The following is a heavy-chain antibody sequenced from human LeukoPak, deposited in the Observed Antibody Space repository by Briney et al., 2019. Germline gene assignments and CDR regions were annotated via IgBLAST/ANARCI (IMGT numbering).Heavy chain of an antibody. CDR2: IIPIFGTA. D-gene: IGHD3-22*01. V-gene: IGHV1-69*05. CDR1: GGTFSSYA. CDR3: ARDRALPSERNYYDSSGYGGRWFDP. J-gene: IGHJ5*02. Sequence: SVKVSCKASGGTFSSYAISWVRQAPGQGLEWMGGIIPIFGTANYAQKFQGRVTITTDESTSTAYMELSSLRSEDTAVYYCARDRALPSERNYYDSSGYGGRWFDPWGQGTLVTVSS.